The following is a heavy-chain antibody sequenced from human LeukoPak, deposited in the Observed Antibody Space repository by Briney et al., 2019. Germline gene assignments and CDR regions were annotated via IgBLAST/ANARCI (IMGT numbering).Heavy chain of an antibody. J-gene: IGHJ4*02. CDR3: ATTNRDNFGDYFFDY. CDR2: VNHSGST. Sequence: SETLSLTCTVSGGSISSYYWSWIRQPPGKGLEWIGGVNHSGSTNYNPSLKSRVTISVDRSKNQFSLKLSSVTAADTAVYYCATTNRDNFGDYFFDYWGQGTLVTVSS. CDR1: GGSISSYY. V-gene: IGHV4-59*01. D-gene: IGHD4-17*01.